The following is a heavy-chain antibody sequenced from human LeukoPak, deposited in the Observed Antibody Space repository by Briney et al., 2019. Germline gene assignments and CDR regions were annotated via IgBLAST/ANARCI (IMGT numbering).Heavy chain of an antibody. CDR3: ARVGYSGWNLEY. J-gene: IGHJ4*02. V-gene: IGHV3-7*03. D-gene: IGHD5-12*01. CDR2: INQGGSMK. CDR1: GFTFRSYW. Sequence: GGSLRLSCAASGFTFRSYWMSWVRQAPGKGLEWVANINQGGSMKYYADSVKGRFTISRDDAKNSLYVQMNSLRAEDKAVYYCARVGYSGWNLEYWGQGTLVTVSS.